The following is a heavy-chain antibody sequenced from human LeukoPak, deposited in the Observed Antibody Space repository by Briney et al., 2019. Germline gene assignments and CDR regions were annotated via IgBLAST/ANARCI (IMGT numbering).Heavy chain of an antibody. CDR3: ARLQTLGATGEYFDY. J-gene: IGHJ4*02. Sequence: KTSETLSLTCAVYGGSFSGYYWSWIRQPPGKGLEWIGEINHSGSTNYNPSLKSRVTISVDTSKNQFSLKLSSVTAADTAVYYCARLQTLGATGEYFDYWGQGTLVTVSS. V-gene: IGHV4-34*01. D-gene: IGHD1-26*01. CDR2: INHSGST. CDR1: GGSFSGYY.